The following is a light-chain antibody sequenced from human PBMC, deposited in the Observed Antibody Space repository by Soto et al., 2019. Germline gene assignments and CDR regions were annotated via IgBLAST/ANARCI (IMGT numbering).Light chain of an antibody. CDR3: NSYTSNNTYV. CDR2: DVS. CDR1: SSDVGDFNY. J-gene: IGLJ1*01. Sequence: QSALTQPASVSGSPGQAITISCSGTSSDVGDFNYVSWYQQHPGKAPKLMIYDVSNRPSGVSNRFSGSKSGNTASLTISGLRAEDEADYYCNSYTSNNTYVFGTGTKVTVL. V-gene: IGLV2-14*03.